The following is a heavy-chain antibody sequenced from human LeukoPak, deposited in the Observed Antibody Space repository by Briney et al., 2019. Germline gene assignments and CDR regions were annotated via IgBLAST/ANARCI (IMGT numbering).Heavy chain of an antibody. D-gene: IGHD1-26*01. CDR3: ARDSWWEPLGFDY. V-gene: IGHV3-21*01. J-gene: IGHJ4*02. Sequence: GVSLRLSCAACGFILSIYSMIWVPQARGKGRVGGSSISSNSSYIYYADSVKGRFTISRDNAKNSLYLQMNSLRAEDTAVYYCARDSWWEPLGFDYWGQGTLVTVSS. CDR1: GFILSIYS. CDR2: ISSNSSYI.